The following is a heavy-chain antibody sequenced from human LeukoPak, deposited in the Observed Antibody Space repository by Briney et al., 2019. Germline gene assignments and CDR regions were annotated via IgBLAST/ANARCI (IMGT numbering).Heavy chain of an antibody. V-gene: IGHV3-30*02. J-gene: IGHJ4*02. CDR1: GFTSSSYG. D-gene: IGHD2-2*01. CDR2: IRYDGSNK. CDR3: AKDMRPIVVVPAAMRPDY. Sequence: PGGSLRLSCAASGFTSSSYGMHWVRQAPGKGLEWVAFIRYDGSNKYYADSVKGRFTISRDNSKNTLYLQMNSLRAEDTAVYYCAKDMRPIVVVPAAMRPDYWGRGTLVTVSS.